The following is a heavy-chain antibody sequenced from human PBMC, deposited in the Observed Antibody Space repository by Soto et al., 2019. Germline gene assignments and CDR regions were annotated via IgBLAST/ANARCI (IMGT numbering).Heavy chain of an antibody. CDR2: ISGSGGST. CDR1: GFTFSSYA. J-gene: IGHJ6*03. V-gene: IGHV3-23*01. Sequence: GGSLRLSCAASGFTFSSYAMSWVRQAPGKGLEWVSAISGSGGSTYYADSVKGRFTISRDNFKNTLYLQMNSLRAEDTAVYYCAKGGGGYYYYYMDVWGKGTTVTVSS. D-gene: IGHD2-15*01. CDR3: AKGGGGYYYYYMDV.